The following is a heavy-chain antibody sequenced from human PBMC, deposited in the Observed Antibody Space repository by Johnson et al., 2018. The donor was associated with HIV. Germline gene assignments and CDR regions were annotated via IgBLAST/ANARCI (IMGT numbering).Heavy chain of an antibody. J-gene: IGHJ3*02. CDR2: INWNGGST. CDR1: GFTFDDYG. CDR3: ARPSVTTRDAFDI. D-gene: IGHD4-17*01. Sequence: VQLVESGGGLAQPGRSLRLSCAASGFTFDDYGMSWVRQAPGKGLEWVSGINWNGGSTGYADSVKGRFTISRDNAKNSLYLQMNSLRAEDTALYYCARPSVTTRDAFDIWGQGTMVTVSS. V-gene: IGHV3-20*04.